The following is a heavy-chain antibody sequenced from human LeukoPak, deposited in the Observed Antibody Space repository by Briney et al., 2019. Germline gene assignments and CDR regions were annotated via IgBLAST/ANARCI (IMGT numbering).Heavy chain of an antibody. V-gene: IGHV4-34*01. J-gene: IGHJ5*02. CDR3: ARGLSAAYDYNWFDP. D-gene: IGHD5-12*01. CDR1: GGSFSGYY. Sequence: PSETLSLTCAVYGGSFSGYYWSWIRQPPGKGLEWIGEINHSGSTNYNPSLKSRVTISVDTSKNQVSLKLTSVTAADTAVYFCARGLSAAYDYNWFDPWGQGTLVTVSS. CDR2: INHSGST.